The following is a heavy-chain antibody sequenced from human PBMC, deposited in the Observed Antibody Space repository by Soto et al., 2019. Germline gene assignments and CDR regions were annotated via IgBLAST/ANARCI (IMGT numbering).Heavy chain of an antibody. CDR1: GGSISSYY. Sequence: PSETLSLTCTVSGGSISSYYRSWIRQPPGKGLEWIGYIYYSGSTNYNPSLKSRVTISVDTSKNQFSLKLSSVTAADTAVYYCARVAPYYDYVWGSYRPQGWFDPWGQGTLVTVSS. CDR3: ARVAPYYDYVWGSYRPQGWFDP. D-gene: IGHD3-16*02. CDR2: IYYSGST. J-gene: IGHJ5*02. V-gene: IGHV4-59*01.